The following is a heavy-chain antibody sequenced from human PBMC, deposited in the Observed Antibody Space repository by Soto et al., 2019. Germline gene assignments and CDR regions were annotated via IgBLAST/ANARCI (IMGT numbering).Heavy chain of an antibody. CDR1: GGSVSSNIAA. D-gene: IGHD6-6*01. CDR2: TYYRSKWYN. Sequence: SQTLSLTCAISGGSVSSNIAAWNFIRQSPSRGLEWLGRTYYRSKWYNDYAVSVKSRITINPDTSKNQFSLQLNSVTPEDTAVYYCARNKAARYWFDPWGQGTLVTVSS. J-gene: IGHJ5*02. V-gene: IGHV6-1*01. CDR3: ARNKAARYWFDP.